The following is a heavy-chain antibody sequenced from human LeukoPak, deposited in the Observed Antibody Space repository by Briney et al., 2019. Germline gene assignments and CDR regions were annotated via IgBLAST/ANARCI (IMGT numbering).Heavy chain of an antibody. CDR2: ITASDYTT. CDR3: ARDPNGDYIGAFDN. D-gene: IGHD4-17*01. Sequence: AGGSLRLSCAASGFIFREYAMTWVRQAPGKGLEWVSSITASDYTTYADSVKGRFTISRDNSKNTLYLQMDSLRGDDTALYHCARDPNGDYIGAFDNWGQGTMVTVFS. J-gene: IGHJ3*02. V-gene: IGHV3-23*01. CDR1: GFIFREYA.